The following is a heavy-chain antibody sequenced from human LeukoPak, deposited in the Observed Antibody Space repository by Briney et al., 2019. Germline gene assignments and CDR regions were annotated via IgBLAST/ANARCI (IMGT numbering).Heavy chain of an antibody. CDR1: GFTVSSNY. Sequence: GGSLRLSCAASGFTVSSNYMSWARQAPGKGLEWVSVIYSGGSTYYADSVKGRFTISRDNSKNTLYLQMNSLRAEDTAVYYGARAYSSGWYKYYFDYWGQGTLVTVSS. J-gene: IGHJ4*02. D-gene: IGHD6-19*01. CDR2: IYSGGST. CDR3: ARAYSSGWYKYYFDY. V-gene: IGHV3-53*01.